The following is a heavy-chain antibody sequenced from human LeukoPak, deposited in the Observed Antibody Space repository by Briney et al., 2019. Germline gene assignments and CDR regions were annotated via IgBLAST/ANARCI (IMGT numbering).Heavy chain of an antibody. Sequence: ASVKVSCKASGYTFTGYYMHWVRQAPGQGLEWMGRINPNSGGTNYARKFQGRVTMTRDTSISTAYMELSRLRSDDTAVYYCARDVLYSSGWYGEEHFDYWGQGTLVTVSS. D-gene: IGHD6-19*01. J-gene: IGHJ4*02. CDR2: INPNSGGT. CDR1: GYTFTGYY. V-gene: IGHV1-2*06. CDR3: ARDVLYSSGWYGEEHFDY.